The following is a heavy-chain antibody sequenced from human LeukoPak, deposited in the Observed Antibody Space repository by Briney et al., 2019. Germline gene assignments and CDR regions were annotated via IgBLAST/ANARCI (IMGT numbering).Heavy chain of an antibody. Sequence: PGGSLRLSCAASGFTFSSYEMNWVRQAPGKGLEWVSYISSSGSTIYYADSVKGRFTISRDNAKNTLYLQMNSLRAEDTAVYYCARELSTRLRWFDPWGQGTLVTVSS. J-gene: IGHJ5*02. D-gene: IGHD2/OR15-2a*01. CDR2: ISSSGSTI. CDR1: GFTFSSYE. V-gene: IGHV3-48*03. CDR3: ARELSTRLRWFDP.